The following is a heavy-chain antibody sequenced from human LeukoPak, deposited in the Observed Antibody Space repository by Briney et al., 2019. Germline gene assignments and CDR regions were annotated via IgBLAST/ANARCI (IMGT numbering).Heavy chain of an antibody. CDR1: GASLNTYY. CDR2: LSTDGST. CDR3: ARGRSANWNIFDF. J-gene: IGHJ4*02. Sequence: KSSETLSLTCTVSGASLNTYYWTWIRQPAGKGLEWIGRLSTDGSTTYNPSLKSRITMSVDTSKNQFSLKLNSVTAADTAVYYCARGRSANWNIFDFWGQGSLVTVSS. V-gene: IGHV4-4*07. D-gene: IGHD1-1*01.